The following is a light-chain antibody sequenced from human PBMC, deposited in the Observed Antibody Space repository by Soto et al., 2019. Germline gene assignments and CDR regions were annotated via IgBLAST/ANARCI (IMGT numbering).Light chain of an antibody. CDR3: CSYAGSSTVVV. CDR1: SSDVGSYNL. Sequence: QSALTQPASVSGSPGQSITISCTGTSSDVGSYNLVSWYQQHPGKAPKLMIYEGSKRPSGVSNRFSGSNSGNTASLTISGLQAEDEDEYYCCSYAGSSTVVVFGGGTKLTVL. CDR2: EGS. V-gene: IGLV2-23*01. J-gene: IGLJ2*01.